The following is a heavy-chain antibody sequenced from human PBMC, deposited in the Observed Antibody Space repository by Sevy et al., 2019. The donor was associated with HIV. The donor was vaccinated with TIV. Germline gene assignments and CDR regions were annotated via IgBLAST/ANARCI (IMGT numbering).Heavy chain of an antibody. CDR2: ICYSGST. V-gene: IGHV4-59*01. CDR3: ARRFQFQTFDY. CDR1: SGSISSYY. J-gene: IGHJ4*01. D-gene: IGHD3-3*01. Sequence: SETLSLTCTVSSGSISSYYWSWIRQPPGKGLEWIGYICYSGSTNYNPSLKSRVTISVDTSRNQFSLKLSSVTAADTAVYYCARRFQFQTFDYWGHGTLVTVSS.